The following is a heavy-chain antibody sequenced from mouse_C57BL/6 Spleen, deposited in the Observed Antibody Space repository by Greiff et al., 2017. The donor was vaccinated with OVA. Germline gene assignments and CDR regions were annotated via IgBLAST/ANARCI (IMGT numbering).Heavy chain of an antibody. V-gene: IGHV1-69*01. Sequence: QVQLQQPGAELVMPGASVKLSCKASGYTFTSYWMHWVKQRPGQGLEWIGEIDPSDSYTNYNQKFKGKSTLTVDKSSSTAYMQLSSLTSEDSAVYYCARPQTAQDWFAYWGQGTLVTVSA. D-gene: IGHD3-2*02. CDR1: GYTFTSYW. CDR2: IDPSDSYT. CDR3: ARPQTAQDWFAY. J-gene: IGHJ3*01.